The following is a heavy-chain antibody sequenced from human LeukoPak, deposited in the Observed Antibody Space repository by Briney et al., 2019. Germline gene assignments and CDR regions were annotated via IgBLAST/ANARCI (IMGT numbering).Heavy chain of an antibody. V-gene: IGHV3-9*01. CDR2: ISWNSGSI. J-gene: IGHJ6*03. Sequence: PGGSLRLSCAASGFTFDDYAMHGLRQAPGKGLEWVSGISWNSGSIGYADSVKGRFTISRDNAKNSLYLQMNSLRAEDTALYYCAKDCSGGDSYYYMDVWGKGTTVTVSS. D-gene: IGHD2-15*01. CDR3: AKDCSGGDSYYYMDV. CDR1: GFTFDDYA.